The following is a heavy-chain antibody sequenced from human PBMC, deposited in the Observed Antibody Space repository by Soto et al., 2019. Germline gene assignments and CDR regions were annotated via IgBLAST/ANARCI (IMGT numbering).Heavy chain of an antibody. Sequence: QITLKESGPTLVKPTQTLTLTCTFSGFSLTTSGVGVGWIRHPPAKALDWLALIYWADDKRYSPSLKNRLTITTDTSRNRVVLTLLDLDPVDTATYYCAHKSLVPFGMDVWGQGTTVTVAS. V-gene: IGHV2-5*02. D-gene: IGHD3-10*01. CDR1: GFSLTTSGVG. CDR3: AHKSLVPFGMDV. CDR2: IYWADDK. J-gene: IGHJ6*02.